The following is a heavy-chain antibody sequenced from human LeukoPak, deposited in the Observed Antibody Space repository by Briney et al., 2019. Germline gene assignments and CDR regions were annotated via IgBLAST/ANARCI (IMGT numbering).Heavy chain of an antibody. CDR2: INPNGGST. CDR3: ASPSYYDFWSGYYPLDY. Sequence: ASVKVSCKASGYTFTSYYMHWVRQAPGQGLEWMGIINPNGGSTSYAQKFQGRVTMTRDTSTNTVYMELSSLRSEDTAVYYCASPSYYDFWSGYYPLDYWGQGTLVTVSS. D-gene: IGHD3-3*01. V-gene: IGHV1-46*01. CDR1: GYTFTSYY. J-gene: IGHJ4*02.